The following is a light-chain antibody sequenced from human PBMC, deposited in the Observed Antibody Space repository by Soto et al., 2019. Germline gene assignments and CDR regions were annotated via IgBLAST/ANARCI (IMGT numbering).Light chain of an antibody. J-gene: IGLJ2*01. CDR2: DVT. V-gene: IGLV2-14*01. CDR1: SSDVGHYNY. CDR3: SSYTTSSNVV. Sequence: QSALTQPASVSGSPGQSITVSCTGTSSDVGHYNYVSWYQQHPGKAPKLMIFDVTRRPSGVSNRFSGSKSGNTASLTISGLQAEDEADYYCSSYTTSSNVVFGGGTKVTVL.